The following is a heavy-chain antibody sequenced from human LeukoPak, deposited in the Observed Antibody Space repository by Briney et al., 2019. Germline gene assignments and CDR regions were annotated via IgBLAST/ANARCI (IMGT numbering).Heavy chain of an antibody. CDR1: GGSISGYY. J-gene: IGHJ5*02. CDR3: ARDAIDYGDYGFDP. V-gene: IGHV4-59*01. CDR2: IYYSGST. D-gene: IGHD4-17*01. Sequence: PSETLSLTCSVSGGSISGYYWSWIRQPPGKGLEWIGNIYYSGSTNYNPSLKSRVTISVDTSKKQFSLKLSSVTAADTAVYYCARDAIDYGDYGFDPWGQGTLVTVSS.